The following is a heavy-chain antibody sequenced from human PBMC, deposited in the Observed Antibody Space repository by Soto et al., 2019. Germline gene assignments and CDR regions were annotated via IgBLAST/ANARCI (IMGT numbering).Heavy chain of an antibody. CDR3: ARGALTMVRGVIKIPFDY. D-gene: IGHD3-10*01. V-gene: IGHV4-34*01. Sequence: QVQLQQWGAGLLKPSETLSLTCAVYGGSFSGYYWSWIRQPPGKGLEWIGEINHSGSTNYNPSLKSRVNTSADASNYQFSRKLSAVTAADTAVYYCARGALTMVRGVIKIPFDYWGQGTLVTVSS. CDR2: INHSGST. J-gene: IGHJ4*02. CDR1: GGSFSGYY.